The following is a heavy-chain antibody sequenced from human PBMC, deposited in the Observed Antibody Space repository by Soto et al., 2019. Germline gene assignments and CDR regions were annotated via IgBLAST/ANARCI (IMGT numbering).Heavy chain of an antibody. J-gene: IGHJ4*02. Sequence: EVQLWESGGGLVQPGGSLRLSCAVSGFTFSSHVMSWVRQAPGKGLEWVSAISGTGGTYYADSVKGRFTITRDNSKNALYLQMNILGDEDTAVYYCAKDRRGAYCSGGICYSPDYWGQGTLVIVSS. CDR2: ISGTGGT. CDR1: GFTFSSHV. CDR3: AKDRRGAYCSGGICYSPDY. V-gene: IGHV3-23*01. D-gene: IGHD2-15*01.